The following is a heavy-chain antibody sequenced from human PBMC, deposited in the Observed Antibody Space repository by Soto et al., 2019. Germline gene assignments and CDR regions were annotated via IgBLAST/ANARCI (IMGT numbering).Heavy chain of an antibody. CDR3: ARDGISGAEPFEI. D-gene: IGHD1-20*01. CDR2: ISAYNGNL. Sequence: QVQLVQSGAEVKMPGASVKVSCKASGYTFINYGISWVRQAPGQGLEWTGWISAYNGNLNYAQKIQGRVTMTTDASTSTAYMELRSLRSDDTAVYYCARDGISGAEPFEIWGQGTMVTVSS. CDR1: GYTFINYG. J-gene: IGHJ3*02. V-gene: IGHV1-18*01.